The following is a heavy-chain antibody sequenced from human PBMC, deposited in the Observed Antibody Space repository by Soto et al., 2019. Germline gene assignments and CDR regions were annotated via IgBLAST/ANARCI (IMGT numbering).Heavy chain of an antibody. CDR3: ATDPVPASGLRWFDP. V-gene: IGHV1-24*01. Sequence: ASVKVSCKVSGYTLTELSMHWVRQAPGKGLELMGGFDPEDGETIYAQKFQGRVTMTEDTSTDTAYMELSSLRSEDTAVYYCATDPVPASGLRWFDPWGQGTLVTVSS. J-gene: IGHJ5*02. CDR1: GYTLTELS. CDR2: FDPEDGET. D-gene: IGHD2-2*01.